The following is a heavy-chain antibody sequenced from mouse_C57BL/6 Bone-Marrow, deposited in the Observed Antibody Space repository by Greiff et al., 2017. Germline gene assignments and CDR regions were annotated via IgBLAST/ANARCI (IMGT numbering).Heavy chain of an antibody. CDR3: AGLKVFAY. Sequence: VQLQESGAELARPGASVKLSCKASGYTFTSYGISWVKQRTGQGLEWIGEIYPRSGNTYYNEKFKGKATLTADKSSSTAYMELRSLTSEDSAVYFCAGLKVFAYWGQGTLVTVSA. J-gene: IGHJ3*01. CDR2: IYPRSGNT. V-gene: IGHV1-81*01. CDR1: GYTFTSYG.